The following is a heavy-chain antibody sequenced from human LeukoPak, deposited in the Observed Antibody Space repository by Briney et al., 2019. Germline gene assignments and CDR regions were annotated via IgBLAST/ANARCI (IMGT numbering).Heavy chain of an antibody. J-gene: IGHJ4*02. V-gene: IGHV1-69*13. CDR2: IIPIFGTA. Sequence: SVKVSCKASGGTFSSYAISWVRQAPGQGLEWMGGIIPIFGTANYAQKFQGRVTITADESTSTAYMELSSLRSKDTAVYYCARGGLYYDILTGGLLGYWGQGTLVTVSS. D-gene: IGHD3-9*01. CDR1: GGTFSSYA. CDR3: ARGGLYYDILTGGLLGY.